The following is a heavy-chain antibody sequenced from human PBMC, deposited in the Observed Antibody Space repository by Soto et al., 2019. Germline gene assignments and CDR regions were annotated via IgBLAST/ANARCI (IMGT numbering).Heavy chain of an antibody. Sequence: PSETLALTCAVSGGSISSGGYYWSWIRKHPGKGLEWIGYIYYSGSTYYNPSLKSRVTISVDTSKNQFSLKLSSVTAADTAVYYCARGGIAVAVGAFDIWGQGTMVTVSS. J-gene: IGHJ3*02. V-gene: IGHV4-31*11. D-gene: IGHD6-19*01. CDR2: IYYSGST. CDR3: ARGGIAVAVGAFDI. CDR1: GGSISSGGYY.